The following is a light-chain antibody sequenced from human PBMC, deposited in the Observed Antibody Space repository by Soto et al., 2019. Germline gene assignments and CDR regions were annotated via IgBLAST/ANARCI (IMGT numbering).Light chain of an antibody. V-gene: IGKV3-20*01. CDR1: QSVSSAY. J-gene: IGKJ1*01. CDR3: QQDGSSSTGT. Sequence: EIVLTQSPGTLSLSPGERATLSCRASQSVSSAYLAWYQHKPGQPPTLLIYAASSRVTGIPDRFSGSGSGTDFTLNISRLEPEDFAVYYCQQDGSSSTGTFGQGTKVEIK. CDR2: AAS.